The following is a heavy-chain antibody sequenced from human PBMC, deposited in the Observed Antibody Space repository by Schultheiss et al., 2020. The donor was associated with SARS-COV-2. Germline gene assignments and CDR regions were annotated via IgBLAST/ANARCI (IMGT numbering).Heavy chain of an antibody. Sequence: GSLRLSCAASGFTFGTYNMHWVRQAPGKGLEWIGSMYYTDNTYYNPPLKSRVTISADTSKNQFSLKLRSVTATDTAVYYCARLDVGLDFWGQGTLVTVSS. V-gene: IGHV4-39*01. J-gene: IGHJ4*02. CDR3: ARLDVGLDF. CDR1: GFTFGTYN. CDR2: MYYTDNT. D-gene: IGHD1-26*01.